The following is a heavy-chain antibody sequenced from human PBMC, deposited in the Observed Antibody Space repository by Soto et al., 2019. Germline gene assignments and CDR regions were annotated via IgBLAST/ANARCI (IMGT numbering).Heavy chain of an antibody. CDR1: GFTFDDYG. Sequence: EVQLVESGGGVVRPGGSLRLSCAASGFTFDDYGMSWVRQAPGKGLEWVSGINWNGGSTGYADSVKGRFTISRDNAKNSLYLQMNSLRAEDTALYYCARDPYDRYSSGWHYFDYWGQGTLVTVSS. CDR3: ARDPYDRYSSGWHYFDY. V-gene: IGHV3-20*04. J-gene: IGHJ4*02. D-gene: IGHD6-19*01. CDR2: INWNGGST.